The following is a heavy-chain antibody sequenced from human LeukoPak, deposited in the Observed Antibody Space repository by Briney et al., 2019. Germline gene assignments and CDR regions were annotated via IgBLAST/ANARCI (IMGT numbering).Heavy chain of an antibody. Sequence: SDTLSLTRTASGRSIIPYYWSWIRQPPGKGLEWIGYISFTGSTNYNPSLKSRVTMSVDTSKNQFSLNLSSVTAADTAVYYFARGGELLYLGESISPESWFDPWGQGTLVTVSS. J-gene: IGHJ5*02. CDR2: ISFTGST. CDR1: GRSIIPYY. D-gene: IGHD3-10*01. CDR3: ARGGELLYLGESISPESWFDP. V-gene: IGHV4-59*07.